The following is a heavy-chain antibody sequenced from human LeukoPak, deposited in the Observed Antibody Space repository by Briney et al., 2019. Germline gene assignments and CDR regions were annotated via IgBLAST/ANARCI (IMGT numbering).Heavy chain of an antibody. CDR1: GGSISRYH. CDR2: IYSSGST. J-gene: IGHJ4*02. CDR3: ARQDYTTGWYFLDQ. D-gene: IGHD6-19*01. V-gene: IGHV4-59*01. Sequence: PSETLSLTCTVSGGSISRYHWSWVRQPPGKGLGWIGYIYSSGSTNYNPSLKSRVTISLDTSKNQFSLRLSSVTAADTAMYYCARQDYTTGWYFLDQWGQGTLVTVSS.